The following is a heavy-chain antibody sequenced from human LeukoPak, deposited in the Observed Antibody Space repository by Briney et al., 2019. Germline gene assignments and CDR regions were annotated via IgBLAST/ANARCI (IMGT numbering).Heavy chain of an antibody. CDR3: ARLEMATICPLDY. Sequence: GGSLKISCKGSGYSFTSYWIGWVRQMPGKGLGWMGIIYPGDSDTRYSPSFQGQVPISADKSISTAYLQWSSLKASDTAMYYCARLEMATICPLDYWGQGTLVTVSS. CDR2: IYPGDSDT. J-gene: IGHJ4*02. CDR1: GYSFTSYW. V-gene: IGHV5-51*01. D-gene: IGHD5-24*01.